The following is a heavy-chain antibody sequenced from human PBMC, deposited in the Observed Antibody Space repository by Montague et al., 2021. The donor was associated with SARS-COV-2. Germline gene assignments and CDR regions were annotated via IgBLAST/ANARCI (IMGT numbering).Heavy chain of an antibody. J-gene: IGHJ4*02. CDR3: ARSLDPSGTYYLPY. CDR2: IHYSGSK. D-gene: IGHD3-10*01. Sequence: SETLSLTCSVSGGSIGSYYWSWLRQPPGKGLEWIGHIHYSGSKTYSPSFKSRVTISIDTSKNQFSLKLSSVTAADTAVYYCARSLDPSGTYYLPYWGQGTLVTVSS. V-gene: IGHV4-59*01. CDR1: GGSIGSYY.